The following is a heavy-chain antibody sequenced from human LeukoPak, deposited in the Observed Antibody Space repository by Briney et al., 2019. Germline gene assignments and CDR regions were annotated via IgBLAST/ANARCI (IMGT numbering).Heavy chain of an antibody. CDR3: ARDGGSYEGDYFDY. D-gene: IGHD1-26*01. CDR2: IIPIFGTA. Sequence: GSSVKVSFRASGGIFSSYAISWVRQAPGQGLEWMGGIIPIFGTANYAQKFQGRVTITTDESTSTAYMELSSLRSEDTAVYYCARDGGSYEGDYFDYWGQGTLVTVSS. J-gene: IGHJ4*02. CDR1: GGIFSSYA. V-gene: IGHV1-69*05.